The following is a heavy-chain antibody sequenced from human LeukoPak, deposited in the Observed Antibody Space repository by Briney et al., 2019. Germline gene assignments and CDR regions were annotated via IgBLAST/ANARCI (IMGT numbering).Heavy chain of an antibody. D-gene: IGHD4-11*01. CDR2: IKQDGSEK. CDR3: ARDRYSNYYYYYYGVDV. J-gene: IGHJ6*02. Sequence: PGGSLRLSCAASGFTFSSYWMSWVRQAPGKGLEWVANIKQDGSEKYYVDSVKGRFTISRDNAKNSLYLQMNSLRAEDTAVYYCARDRYSNYYYYYYGVDVWGQGTTVTVSS. V-gene: IGHV3-7*01. CDR1: GFTFSSYW.